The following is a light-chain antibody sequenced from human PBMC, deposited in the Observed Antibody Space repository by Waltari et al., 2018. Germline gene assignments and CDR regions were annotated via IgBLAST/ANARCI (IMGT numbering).Light chain of an antibody. Sequence: QSALTQPASVSGSPGQSITISCTGTRDDTGGYNYVSWYQQHPGKAPKLMIYEVSNRPSGVSNRFSGSKSANTASLTISGLQPEDEADYYCNSYTSGGTYVFGGGTKVTVL. V-gene: IGLV2-14*01. CDR1: RDDTGGYNY. CDR3: NSYTSGGTYV. J-gene: IGLJ1*01. CDR2: EVS.